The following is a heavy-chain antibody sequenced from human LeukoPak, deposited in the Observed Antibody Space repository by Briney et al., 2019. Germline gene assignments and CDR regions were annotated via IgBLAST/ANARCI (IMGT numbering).Heavy chain of an antibody. CDR3: ARRHSSSWFFDY. V-gene: IGHV4-4*07. Sequence: SETLSLTCTVSGGSITGHYWSWIRQPAGKGLGWIGRIYTNEYTNYNPSLKNRVTMSVDTSKNRFSLRLSSVTAADTAVYYCARRHSSSWFFDYWGQGTLVTVSS. CDR2: IYTNEYT. D-gene: IGHD6-13*01. CDR1: GGSITGHY. J-gene: IGHJ4*02.